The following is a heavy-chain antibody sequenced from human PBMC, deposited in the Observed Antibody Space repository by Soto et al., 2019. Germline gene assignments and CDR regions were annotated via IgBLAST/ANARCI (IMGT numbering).Heavy chain of an antibody. V-gene: IGHV1-18*04. J-gene: IGHJ6*02. CDR1: GYNFSNYG. CDR3: ARGGSSLGYSMDV. Sequence: ASVKVSCKASGYNFSNYGICWVRQAPGQGLEWMGWISTYNGNTHYARKFKGRVAMTTETSPSTAYMELRSLISDDTAVYYCARGGSSLGYSMDVWGQGTTVTVSS. CDR2: ISTYNGNT. D-gene: IGHD2-15*01.